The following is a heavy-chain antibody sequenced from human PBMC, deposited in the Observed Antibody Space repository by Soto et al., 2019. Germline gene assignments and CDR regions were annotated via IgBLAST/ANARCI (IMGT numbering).Heavy chain of an antibody. CDR2: IYHSGST. CDR1: GGSVIGYY. Sequence: SETLSLTCAVCGGSVIGYYWSWIRQPPGKGLEWIGEIYHSGSTNYNPSLKSRVTISVHTSKNQFSLNLTSLSAADTAVYYCARSSTGPYRKFDHWGQGTLVTVSS. V-gene: IGHV4-34*01. CDR3: ARSSTGPYRKFDH. D-gene: IGHD1-1*01. J-gene: IGHJ4*02.